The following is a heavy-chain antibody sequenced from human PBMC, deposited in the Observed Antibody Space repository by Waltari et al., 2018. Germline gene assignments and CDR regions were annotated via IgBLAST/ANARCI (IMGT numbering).Heavy chain of an antibody. Sequence: QVQLQESGPGLVKPSETLSLTCTVSGYSIRSTYYWGWIRQSPGKGLEWIGSIFHSGSTSYNPSLKSRVPLSVDTSKNQFSLRLSSVPAADTAVYYCATDPSYYGSGTYWAGWFDPWGQGTLVTVSS. J-gene: IGHJ5*02. CDR1: GYSIRSTYY. CDR3: ATDPSYYGSGTYWAGWFDP. V-gene: IGHV4-38-2*02. CDR2: IFHSGST. D-gene: IGHD3-10*01.